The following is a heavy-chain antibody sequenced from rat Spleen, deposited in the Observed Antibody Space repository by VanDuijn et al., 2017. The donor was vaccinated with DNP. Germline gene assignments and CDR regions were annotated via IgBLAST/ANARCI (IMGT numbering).Heavy chain of an antibody. Sequence: EVKLVESGGGLVQPGRSLNLSCATSGLNFADYWMGRVRQAPGKGLEWIGEINEDSRIINYLPSLKDRFTISRDNAQNSLYLQMTNLRSEDTAIYYCVTRGTGSDNWFAYWGQGTLVTVSS. V-gene: IGHV4-2*01. CDR2: INEDSRII. CDR1: GLNFADYW. J-gene: IGHJ3*01. D-gene: IGHD5-1*01. CDR3: VTRGTGSDNWFAY.